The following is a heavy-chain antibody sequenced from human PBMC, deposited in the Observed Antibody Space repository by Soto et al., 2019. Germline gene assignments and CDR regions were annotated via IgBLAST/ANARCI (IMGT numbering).Heavy chain of an antibody. CDR1: GYTFNDYF. J-gene: IGHJ5*02. CDR2: INPNSGST. D-gene: IGHD4-4*01. V-gene: IGHV1-2*04. Sequence: QVQLVQSGAEVKKPGASVNVSCRASGYTFNDYFLHWVRQAPGQGLEWMGWINPNSGSTHFAEKFEGLVTMTRDASITTVYVVINRLRSDDTAVYYCARVTATSPDAWLDPWGQGTLVTVSS. CDR3: ARVTATSPDAWLDP.